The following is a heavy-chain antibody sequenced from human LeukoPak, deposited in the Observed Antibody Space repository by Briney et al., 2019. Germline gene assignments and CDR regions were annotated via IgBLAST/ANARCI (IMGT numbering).Heavy chain of an antibody. D-gene: IGHD2-2*02. CDR3: ARGPRIVVVPAAIVGYDY. J-gene: IGHJ4*02. Sequence: SETLSLTCAVYGGSFSGYYWSWIRQPPGKGLERIGEINHSGSTNYNPSLKSRVTISVDTSKNQFSLKLSSVTAADTAVYYCARGPRIVVVPAAIVGYDYWGQGTLVTVSS. CDR1: GGSFSGYY. CDR2: INHSGST. V-gene: IGHV4-34*01.